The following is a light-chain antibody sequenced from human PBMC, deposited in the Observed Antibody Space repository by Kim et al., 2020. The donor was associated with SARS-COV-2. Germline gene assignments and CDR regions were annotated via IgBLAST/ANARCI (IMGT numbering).Light chain of an antibody. J-gene: IGKJ1*01. CDR1: QGISND. CDR2: AAS. V-gene: IGKV1-27*01. Sequence: DSVGDRVTITCRASQGISNDLAWYQQKPGKVPKLLIYAASALRSGVPFRFSGSGSGTHFTLTITSLQPEDVATYYCQKYNGAPWAFGQGTKVDIK. CDR3: QKYNGAPWA.